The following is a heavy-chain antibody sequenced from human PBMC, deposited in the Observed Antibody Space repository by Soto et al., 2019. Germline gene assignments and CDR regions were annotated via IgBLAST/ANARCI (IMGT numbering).Heavy chain of an antibody. CDR2: IDPSDSYT. CDR3: ARHGPPQWLVFLPDY. J-gene: IGHJ4*02. V-gene: IGHV5-10-1*01. CDR1: GYSFSSYW. Sequence: EVQLVQSGAEVKKPGESLRISCKGSGYSFSSYWISWVRQMPGKGLEWMGRIDPSDSYTNYSPSFQGHVTISADKSISTAYLQWNSLKASDTAMYYCARHGPPQWLVFLPDYWGQGTLVTVSS. D-gene: IGHD6-19*01.